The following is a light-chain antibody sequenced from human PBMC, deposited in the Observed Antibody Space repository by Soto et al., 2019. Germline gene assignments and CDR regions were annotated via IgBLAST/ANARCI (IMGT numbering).Light chain of an antibody. CDR2: EVN. J-gene: IGLJ1*01. V-gene: IGLV2-8*01. CDR3: SSYADDNSFV. CDR1: SSDVGGYNY. Sequence: QSVLTQPPSASGSPGQSVTISCTGTSSDVGGYNYVSWYQQHPGKAPKALIYEVNRRPSGVPDRFSGSKSGNTASLTVSGLQAEDEADYYCSSYADDNSFVFGTGTKVTVL.